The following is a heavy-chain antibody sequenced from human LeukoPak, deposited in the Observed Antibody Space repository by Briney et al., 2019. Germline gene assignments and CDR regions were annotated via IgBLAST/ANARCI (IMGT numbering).Heavy chain of an antibody. CDR1: GFTVSNTY. Sequence: GESLKISCAASGFTVSNTYMSWVRQAPGKGLEWVSYISSSSSYTNYADSVKGRFTISRDNAKNSLYLQMNSLRAEDTAVYYCARDKDTAMGPHGMDVWGQGTTVTVSS. J-gene: IGHJ6*02. CDR2: ISSSSSYT. CDR3: ARDKDTAMGPHGMDV. D-gene: IGHD5-18*01. V-gene: IGHV3-11*05.